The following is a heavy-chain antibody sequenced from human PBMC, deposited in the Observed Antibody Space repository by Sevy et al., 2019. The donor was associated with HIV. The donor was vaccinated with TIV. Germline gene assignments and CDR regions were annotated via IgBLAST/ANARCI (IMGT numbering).Heavy chain of an antibody. J-gene: IGHJ4*02. V-gene: IGHV1-69*13. CDR3: ARVRPIEAAADY. D-gene: IGHD6-13*01. Sequence: SVKVSCKASGGTFSSYAISWVRQAPGQGLEWMGGIIPIFGTANYAQKFQGRVTITADESTSTAYMELSSLRSEDTAVYYCARVRPIEAAADYWGQGTLVTVSS. CDR2: IIPIFGTA. CDR1: GGTFSSYA.